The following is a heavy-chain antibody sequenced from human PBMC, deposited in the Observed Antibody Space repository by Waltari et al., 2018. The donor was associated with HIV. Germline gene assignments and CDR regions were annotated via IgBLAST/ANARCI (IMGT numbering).Heavy chain of an antibody. CDR2: IRYDGSNK. J-gene: IGHJ4*02. V-gene: IGHV3-33*01. D-gene: IGHD6-13*01. Sequence: QVELVESGGGVVQPGTSLRPSCAASGFTFTHYGMHWVRQAPGKGLEWVTLIRYDGSNKYYADSVKGRFTISRDNSKNTLYLQMNSLRAEDTAVYYCARDAAPNSHTPSSSDVWGQGTLVTVSS. CDR3: ARDAAPNSHTPSSSDV. CDR1: GFTFTHYG.